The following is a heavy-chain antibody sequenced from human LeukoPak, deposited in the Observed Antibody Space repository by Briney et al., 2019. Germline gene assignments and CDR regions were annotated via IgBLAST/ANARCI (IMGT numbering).Heavy chain of an antibody. J-gene: IGHJ4*02. CDR2: IWDDGNNK. V-gene: IGHV3-33*06. CDR3: AKDLRRITMIVVVILDY. CDR1: GFSFSNHG. Sequence: GGSLRLSCAASGFSFSNHGMHWVRQAPGKRLEWVAVIWDDGNNKRYANSVNGRFTISRDNSKNTLYLQMNSLRAEDTAVYYCAKDLRRITMIVVVILDYWGQGTLVTVSS. D-gene: IGHD3-22*01.